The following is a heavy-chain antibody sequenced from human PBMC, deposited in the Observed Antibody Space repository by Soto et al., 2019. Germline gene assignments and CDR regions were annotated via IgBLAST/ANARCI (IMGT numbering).Heavy chain of an antibody. J-gene: IGHJ4*02. CDR1: GFSLNTNGMC. V-gene: IGHV2-70*17. CDR3: ARIRSNSGFDY. D-gene: IGHD1-26*01. CDR2: IDWDDDK. Sequence: SGPTLVNPTQTLTLTCTFSGFSLNTNGMCVNWIRQPPGKALEWLARIDWDDDKFYNTSLKTRLTISKDTSKNQVVLTMTNMDPVDTATYYCARIRSNSGFDYWGQGTLVTVS.